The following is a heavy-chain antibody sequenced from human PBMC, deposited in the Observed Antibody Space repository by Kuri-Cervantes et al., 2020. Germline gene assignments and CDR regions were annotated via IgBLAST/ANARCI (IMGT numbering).Heavy chain of an antibody. CDR3: ARRLAGPNYFDY. CDR1: GYTFTSNW. CDR2: IYPGDSYT. D-gene: IGHD6-19*01. J-gene: IGHJ4*02. Sequence: KVSCKGSGYTFTSNWIAWVRQMPGKGLEWMGVIYPGDSYTRYSPSFQGQVTISADKSISTAYLQWSSLKASDTAMYYCARRLAGPNYFDYWGQGTRVTVSS. V-gene: IGHV5-51*01.